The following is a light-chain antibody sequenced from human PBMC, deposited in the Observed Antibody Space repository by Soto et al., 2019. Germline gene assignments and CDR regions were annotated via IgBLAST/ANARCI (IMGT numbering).Light chain of an antibody. CDR1: SSDVGRYNY. J-gene: IGLJ3*02. V-gene: IGLV2-14*01. CDR2: EVS. Sequence: QSALTQPASVSGSPGQSITISCTGTSSDVGRYNYVSWYQQEPGKAPKLMIYEVSNRPSGVSNRFSGSKSGNTASLTISGLQTEDEADYYCSSYTSSSTWVFGGGTKLTVL. CDR3: SSYTSSSTWV.